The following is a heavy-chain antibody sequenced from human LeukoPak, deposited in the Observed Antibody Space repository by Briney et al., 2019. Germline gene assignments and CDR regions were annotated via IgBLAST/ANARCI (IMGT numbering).Heavy chain of an antibody. Sequence: GGSLRLSCAASGFTVSSNYMSWVRQAPGKGLEWVSVVYSGGTTYYADSVKGRFTTSRESSKKTVYLQMNSLRVGDTAVYYCAREATVSQGAFDIWGQGTMVTVSS. CDR1: GFTVSSNY. D-gene: IGHD4-17*01. V-gene: IGHV3-53*01. CDR2: VYSGGTT. CDR3: AREATVSQGAFDI. J-gene: IGHJ3*02.